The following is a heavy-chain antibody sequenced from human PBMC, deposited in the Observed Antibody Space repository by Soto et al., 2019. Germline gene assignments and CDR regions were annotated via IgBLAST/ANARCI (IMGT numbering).Heavy chain of an antibody. J-gene: IGHJ3*02. V-gene: IGHV5-10-1*01. D-gene: IGHD1-26*01. CDR2: IDPSDPYT. CDR1: GYSFTSYW. Sequence: GESLKISCKGSGYSFTSYWISWLRQMPGKGLEGMGRIDPSDPYTNYSPSFQGHVTISADKSISTAYLQWSSLKASDTAMYYCAIVGPEKWDLLPPHGAFDIWGQGTMVTVSS. CDR3: AIVGPEKWDLLPPHGAFDI.